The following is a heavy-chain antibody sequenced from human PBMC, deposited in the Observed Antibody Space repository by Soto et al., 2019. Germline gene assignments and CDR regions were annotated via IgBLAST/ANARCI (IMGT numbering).Heavy chain of an antibody. Sequence: LRLSCSASGFTFSGYAMSWVRQAPGKGLEWVSAISGSGGSTYYADSVKGLFTISRDNSKNTLYLQMNSLRAEDTAVYYCAKVYGDYGGGFDYWGQGTLVTVSS. CDR1: GFTFSGYA. CDR2: ISGSGGST. CDR3: AKVYGDYGGGFDY. V-gene: IGHV3-23*01. J-gene: IGHJ4*02. D-gene: IGHD4-17*01.